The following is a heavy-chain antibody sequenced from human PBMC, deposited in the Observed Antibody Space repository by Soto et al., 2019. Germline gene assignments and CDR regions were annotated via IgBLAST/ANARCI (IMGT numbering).Heavy chain of an antibody. D-gene: IGHD3-10*01. Sequence: EVQLLESGGGLVQPGGSLRLSCAASGCTFSSYAMNWVRQAPGKGLEWVSAISGSGGSTFYADSVKGRFTISTDNSTNTLYMQMYTQSAEDTAVYYSAKDALREGQFGYFDSWGQG. J-gene: IGHJ4*02. CDR2: ISGSGGST. V-gene: IGHV3-23*01. CDR1: GCTFSSYA. CDR3: AKDALREGQFGYFDS.